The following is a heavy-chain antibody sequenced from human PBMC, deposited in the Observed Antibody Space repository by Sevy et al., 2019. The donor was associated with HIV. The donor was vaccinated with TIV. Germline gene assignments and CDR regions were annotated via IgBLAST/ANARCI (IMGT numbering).Heavy chain of an antibody. CDR3: AKDTDPTV. CDR1: GFTFISSA. Sequence: GGSLRLSCAVSGFTFISSAMSWVRQAPGKGLEWVSTISGSGGSTYYADSVKGRFTISRDNSKNTLYLQMNSLRAEDTAVYYCAKDTDPTVCGQGTLVTVSS. D-gene: IGHD4-17*01. V-gene: IGHV3-23*01. CDR2: ISGSGGST. J-gene: IGHJ4*02.